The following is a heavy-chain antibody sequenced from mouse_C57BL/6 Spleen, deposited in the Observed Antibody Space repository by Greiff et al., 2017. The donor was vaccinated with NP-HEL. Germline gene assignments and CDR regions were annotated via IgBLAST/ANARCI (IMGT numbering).Heavy chain of an antibody. J-gene: IGHJ3*01. CDR2: IDPSDSYT. CDR3: AGYGSAWFAY. CDR1: GYTFTSYW. V-gene: IGHV1-59*01. Sequence: VQLQQSGAELVRPGTSVKLSCKASGYTFTSYWMHWVKQRPGQGLEWIGVIDPSDSYTNYNQKFKGKATLTVDTSSSTAYMQLSSLTSEDSAVYYCAGYGSAWFAYWGQGTLVTVSA. D-gene: IGHD2-2*01.